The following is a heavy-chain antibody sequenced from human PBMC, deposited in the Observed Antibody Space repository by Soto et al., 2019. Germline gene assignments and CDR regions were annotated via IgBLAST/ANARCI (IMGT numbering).Heavy chain of an antibody. J-gene: IGHJ6*03. V-gene: IGHV4-39*01. CDR3: ARLYYDFWSGYAYYYYYMDV. D-gene: IGHD3-3*01. Sequence: SETLYLTCTVSGGSISSSSYYWGLIRQPPGKGLEWIGSIYYSGSTYYNPSLKSRVTISVDTSKNQFSLKLSSVTAADTAVFYCARLYYDFWSGYAYYYYYMDVWGKGTTVT. CDR2: IYYSGST. CDR1: GGSISSSSYY.